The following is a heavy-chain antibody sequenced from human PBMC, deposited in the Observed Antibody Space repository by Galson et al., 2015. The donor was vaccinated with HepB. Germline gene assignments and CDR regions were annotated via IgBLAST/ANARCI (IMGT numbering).Heavy chain of an antibody. Sequence: PALVKPTQTLTLTCTFSGFSLSTSGMCVSWIRQPPGKALEWLALIDWDDDKYYSTSLKTRLTISKDTSKNQVVLTMTNMDPVDTATYYCARTYKGYSSSWYRSHYYYYMDVWGKGTTVTVSS. J-gene: IGHJ6*03. CDR3: ARTYKGYSSSWYRSHYYYYMDV. CDR1: GFSLSTSGMC. CDR2: IDWDDDK. D-gene: IGHD6-13*01. V-gene: IGHV2-70*01.